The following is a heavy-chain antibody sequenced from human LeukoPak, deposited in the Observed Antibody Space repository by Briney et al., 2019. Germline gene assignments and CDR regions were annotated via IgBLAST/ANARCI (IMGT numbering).Heavy chain of an antibody. Sequence: SETLSLTCAVYGGSFSGYYWSWIRQPPGKGLEWIGEINHSGSTNYNPPLKSRVTISVDTSKNQFSLKLSSVTAADTAVYYCAREGSSSLMFDYWGQGTLVTVSS. J-gene: IGHJ4*02. D-gene: IGHD6-6*01. CDR1: GGSFSGYY. CDR2: INHSGST. CDR3: AREGSSSLMFDY. V-gene: IGHV4-34*01.